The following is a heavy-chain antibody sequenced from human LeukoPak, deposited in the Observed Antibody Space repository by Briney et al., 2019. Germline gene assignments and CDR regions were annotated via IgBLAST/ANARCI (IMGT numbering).Heavy chain of an antibody. Sequence: GRSLRLSCAASGFTFSSYAMHWVRQAPGKGLEWVAVISYDGSNKYYADPVKGRFTISRDNSKNTLYLQMNSLRAEDTAVYYCARPYYYDSSGYSFDYWGQGTLVTVSS. CDR3: ARPYYYDSSGYSFDY. J-gene: IGHJ4*02. V-gene: IGHV3-30-3*01. D-gene: IGHD3-22*01. CDR1: GFTFSSYA. CDR2: ISYDGSNK.